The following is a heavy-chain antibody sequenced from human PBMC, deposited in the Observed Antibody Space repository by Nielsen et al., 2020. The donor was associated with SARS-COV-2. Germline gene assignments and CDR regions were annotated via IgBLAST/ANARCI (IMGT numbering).Heavy chain of an antibody. Sequence: WVRQAPGQGLEWMGWINTNTGNPTYAQGFTGRFVFSLDTSVSTAYLQISSLKAEDTAVYYCARGGVTMVRGGYYYYCMDVWGKGTTVTVSS. D-gene: IGHD3-10*01. CDR3: ARGGVTMVRGGYYYYCMDV. J-gene: IGHJ6*03. V-gene: IGHV7-4-1*02. CDR2: INTNTGNP.